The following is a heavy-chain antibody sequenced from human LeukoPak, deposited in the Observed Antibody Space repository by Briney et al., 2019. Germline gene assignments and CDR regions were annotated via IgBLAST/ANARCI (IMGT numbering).Heavy chain of an antibody. CDR2: ISGSGTTT. CDR1: GFTFSTYI. Sequence: GGSLRLSCEASGFTFSTYIVSWVRQAPGKGPQWVSAISGSGTTTYYSDSVRGRFTISRDDSKNILYLQMNSLSPDDTAVYYCARGVEPLAANTLAYWGQGTLVTVSS. V-gene: IGHV3-23*01. CDR3: ARGVEPLAANTLAY. J-gene: IGHJ4*02. D-gene: IGHD1-14*01.